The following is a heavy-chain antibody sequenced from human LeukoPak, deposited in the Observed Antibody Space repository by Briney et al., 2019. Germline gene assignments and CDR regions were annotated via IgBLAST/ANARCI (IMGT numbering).Heavy chain of an antibody. V-gene: IGHV4-38-2*02. CDR3: ARGYCSSTSCQRFDP. Sequence: SGTLSLTCTVSGYSISSGYYWGWIRQPPGKGLEWIGSIYHSGSTYYNPSLKSRVTISVDTSKNQFSLKLSSVTAADTAVYYCARGYCSSTSCQRFDPWGQGTLVTVSS. CDR2: IYHSGST. CDR1: GYSISSGYY. J-gene: IGHJ5*02. D-gene: IGHD2-2*01.